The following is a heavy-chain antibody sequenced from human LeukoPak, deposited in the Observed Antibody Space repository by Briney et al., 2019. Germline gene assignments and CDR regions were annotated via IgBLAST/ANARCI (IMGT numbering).Heavy chain of an antibody. CDR1: GDSISGFL. V-gene: IGHV4-59*08. D-gene: IGHD2-15*01. Sequence: SETLSLTRSVSGDSISGFLWSWIRQSPGKGLEWIAYVSYNGDTNYDSSLKSRVSISIDTSKSQFSLKLSSVTAADTAVYYCARTTHPTSRNWPYFDYWGHGTLVTVSS. CDR2: VSYNGDT. J-gene: IGHJ4*01. CDR3: ARTTHPTSRNWPYFDY.